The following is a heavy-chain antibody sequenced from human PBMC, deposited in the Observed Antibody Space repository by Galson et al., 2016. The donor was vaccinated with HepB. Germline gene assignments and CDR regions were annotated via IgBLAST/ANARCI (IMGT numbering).Heavy chain of an antibody. D-gene: IGHD3-10*01. CDR1: GFSLSTGGMC. V-gene: IGHV2-70*01. J-gene: IGHJ6*02. Sequence: PALVKPTQTLTLTCTFSGFSLSTGGMCVSWIRQPPGKALEWLALIAWDDDKYYSTSLKTRLTISKDTSKNQVVLTMTNMDPVDTATYYCAKVVYASGSYSGMDVWGQGTTVTVSS. CDR3: AKVVYASGSYSGMDV. CDR2: IAWDDDK.